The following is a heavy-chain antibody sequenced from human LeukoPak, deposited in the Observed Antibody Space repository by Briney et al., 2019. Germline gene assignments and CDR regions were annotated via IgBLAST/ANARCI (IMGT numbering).Heavy chain of an antibody. V-gene: IGHV4-59*01. D-gene: IGHD5-12*01. CDR3: ARVSGYDWESFYDY. Sequence: SETLSLTCTVSGGSLSSYYWSWIRQPPGKGLEYIGYIYYSGYTNYHPSLKSRVTISVDTSKNQFSLKLSSVTAADTAMYYCARVSGYDWESFYDYWGQGSLVTVSS. J-gene: IGHJ4*02. CDR1: GGSLSSYY. CDR2: IYYSGYT.